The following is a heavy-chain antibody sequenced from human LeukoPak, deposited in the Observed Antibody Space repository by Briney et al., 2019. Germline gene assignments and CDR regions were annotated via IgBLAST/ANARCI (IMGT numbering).Heavy chain of an antibody. CDR3: VRDGGVSGYDLLDY. CDR2: INQDGSEE. J-gene: IGHJ4*02. CDR1: GVTFSNYW. V-gene: IGHV3-7*01. D-gene: IGHD5-12*01. Sequence: GGSLRLSCAASGVTFSNYWMTWVRQAPGTGLERVAHINQDGSEEHYMDSVKARFTISRDNAKNSLSLQMNSLRAEDTAVYYCVRDGGVSGYDLLDYWGQGTLVTVSS.